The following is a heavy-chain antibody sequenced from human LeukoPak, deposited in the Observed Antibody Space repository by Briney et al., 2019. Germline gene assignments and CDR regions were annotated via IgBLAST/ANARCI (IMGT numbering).Heavy chain of an antibody. V-gene: IGHV1-2*02. CDR1: GYTFTGYY. J-gene: IGHJ4*02. CDR2: INPNSGGT. CDR3: ATGDGSNALDF. Sequence: ASVKVSCKASGYTFTGYYMHWVRQAPGQGLEWMGWINPNSGGTNYAQKFQGRVTMTEVTSTDTAYMELSSLRSEDTAVYYCATGDGSNALDFWGQGTLVTVSS. D-gene: IGHD1-26*01.